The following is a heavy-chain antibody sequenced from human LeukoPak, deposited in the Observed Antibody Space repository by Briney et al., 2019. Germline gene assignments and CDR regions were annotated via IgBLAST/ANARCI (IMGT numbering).Heavy chain of an antibody. Sequence: GGSLRLSCAVSGFTFSSYAMHWVRQAPGKGLEWVANIKQDGSEKYYVDSVKGRFTISRDNAKNSLYLQMNSLRAEDTAVYYCASASSAVWYYYGMDVWGQGTTVTVSS. CDR3: ASASSAVWYYYGMDV. V-gene: IGHV3-7*01. CDR1: GFTFSSYA. CDR2: IKQDGSEK. D-gene: IGHD3-22*01. J-gene: IGHJ6*02.